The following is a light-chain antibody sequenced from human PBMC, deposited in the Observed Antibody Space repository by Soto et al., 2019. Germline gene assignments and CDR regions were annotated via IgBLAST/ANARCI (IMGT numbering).Light chain of an antibody. CDR3: QQSGSSPPFI. CDR1: QRFGSSN. Sequence: EIVLTQSPGTLSLSPGERGTLSCRASQRFGSSNLAWYQQKPGQAPRLLIYSTSSRATGIPDRFSGTGSGTDFTLTISRLEPEDFAVYYCQQSGSSPPFIFGPGTKVDIK. J-gene: IGKJ3*01. V-gene: IGKV3-20*01. CDR2: STS.